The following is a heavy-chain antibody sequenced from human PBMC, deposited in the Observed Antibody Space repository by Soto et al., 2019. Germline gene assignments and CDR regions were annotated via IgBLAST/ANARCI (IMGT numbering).Heavy chain of an antibody. CDR2: IIPIFGTA. V-gene: IGHV1-69*06. J-gene: IGHJ4*02. CDR3: AIKEARHYGSGRY. Sequence: QVQLVQSGAEVKKPGSSVKVSCKASGGTFSSYAIGWVRQAPGQGLEWMGGIIPIFGTANYAQKFQGRVTITAEKHTSTAHMELSSLRSEHPAVYYCAIKEARHYGSGRYWGQGTLVTVSS. CDR1: GGTFSSYA. D-gene: IGHD3-10*01.